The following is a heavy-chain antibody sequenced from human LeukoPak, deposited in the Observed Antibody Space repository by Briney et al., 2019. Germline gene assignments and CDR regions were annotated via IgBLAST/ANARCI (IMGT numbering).Heavy chain of an antibody. Sequence: ASVKVSCKAPGYTFSGYYMHWVRQAPGQGLEWMGWINPDTGGTNYAQKFQGRVTMTRNTSISTAYMELSRLRSDDTAVYYCAGNWESMLDLDYWGQGTLVTVSS. J-gene: IGHJ4*02. CDR2: INPDTGGT. V-gene: IGHV1-2*02. D-gene: IGHD7-27*01. CDR1: GYTFSGYY. CDR3: AGNWESMLDLDY.